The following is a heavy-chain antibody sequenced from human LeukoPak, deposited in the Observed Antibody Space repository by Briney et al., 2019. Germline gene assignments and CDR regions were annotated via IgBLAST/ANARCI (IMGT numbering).Heavy chain of an antibody. V-gene: IGHV1-2*02. Sequence: GSVKVSCKASGYTFTGYYMHWVRQAPGQGLEWMGWINPNSGGTNYAQKFQGRVTMTRDTSISTAYMELSRLRSDDTAVYYCARAGIAAAGFYSDYWGQGTLVTVSS. CDR2: INPNSGGT. CDR1: GYTFTGYY. CDR3: ARAGIAAAGFYSDY. D-gene: IGHD6-13*01. J-gene: IGHJ4*02.